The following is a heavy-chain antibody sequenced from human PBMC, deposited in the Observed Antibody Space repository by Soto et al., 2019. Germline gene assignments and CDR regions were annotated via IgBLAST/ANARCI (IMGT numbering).Heavy chain of an antibody. D-gene: IGHD5-12*01. CDR2: IWYDGSNK. J-gene: IGHJ4*02. CDR3: AREGRDGYNSVDY. V-gene: IGHV3-33*01. Sequence: GSLRLSCAASGFTFSSYGMHWVRQAPGKGLEWVAVIWYDGSNKYYADSVKGRFTISRDNSKNTLYLQMNSLRAEDTAVYYCAREGRDGYNSVDYWGQGTLVTVSS. CDR1: GFTFSSYG.